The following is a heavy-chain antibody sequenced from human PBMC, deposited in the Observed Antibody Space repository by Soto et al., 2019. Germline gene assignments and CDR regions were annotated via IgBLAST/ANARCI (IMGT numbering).Heavy chain of an antibody. D-gene: IGHD3-16*01. CDR1: GTSLNNNY. CDR3: ARVWGYAFDF. Sequence: PSETLSLTCTVSGTSLNNNYWNWMRQPPGKGLEWIGYIFYSGSTNYNPSLKSRVTISVDTSKNQFSLKLSSVTAADTAVYYCARVWGYAFDFWGQGTLVTVSS. CDR2: IFYSGST. J-gene: IGHJ4*02. V-gene: IGHV4-59*01.